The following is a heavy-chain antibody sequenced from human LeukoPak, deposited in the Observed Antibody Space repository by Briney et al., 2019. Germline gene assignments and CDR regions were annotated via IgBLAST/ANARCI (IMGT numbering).Heavy chain of an antibody. V-gene: IGHV3-30*04. CDR3: AKGGEWLVSSAFYYYYMDV. D-gene: IGHD6-19*01. Sequence: GGSLRLSCAASGFTFSSYAMHWVRQAPGKGLEWVAFISYDGSNKYYADSVKGRFTISRDNSKNTLYLQMNSLRAEDTAVYYCAKGGEWLVSSAFYYYYMDVWGKGTTVTISS. J-gene: IGHJ6*03. CDR1: GFTFSSYA. CDR2: ISYDGSNK.